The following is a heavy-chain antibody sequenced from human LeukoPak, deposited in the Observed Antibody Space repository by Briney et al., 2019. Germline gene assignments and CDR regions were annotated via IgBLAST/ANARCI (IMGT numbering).Heavy chain of an antibody. CDR2: INPKSGGT. D-gene: IGHD5-18*01. CDR3: ARVVDAAMTEGTFDN. J-gene: IGHJ4*02. V-gene: IGHV1-2*02. CDR1: GYIFTAHY. Sequence: ASVKVSCKASGYIFTAHYMHWVRHAPGQGLEWMGWINPKSGGTNYGQTFEGRLTMTRDTTISTAYMELSRLRSDDTAVYYCARVVDAAMTEGTFDNWGQGTLVTVSS.